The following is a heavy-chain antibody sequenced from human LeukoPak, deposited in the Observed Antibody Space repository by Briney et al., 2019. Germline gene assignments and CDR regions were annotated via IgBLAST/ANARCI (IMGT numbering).Heavy chain of an antibody. CDR3: ARGTYDFWSGYCFDY. J-gene: IGHJ4*02. CDR2: ISAYNGNT. V-gene: IGHV1-18*01. CDR1: GYTFTSYG. D-gene: IGHD3-3*01. Sequence: GASVKVSCKASGYTFTSYGISWVRQAPGQGLEWMGWISAYNGNTNYAQKLQGRVTMTTDTSTSTAYMELRSLRSDDTAVYYCARGTYDFWSGYCFDYWGQGTLVTVSS.